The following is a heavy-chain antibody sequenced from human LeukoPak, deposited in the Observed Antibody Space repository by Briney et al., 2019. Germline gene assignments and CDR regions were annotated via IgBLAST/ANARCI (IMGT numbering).Heavy chain of an antibody. J-gene: IGHJ4*02. CDR2: IIPIFGTA. V-gene: IGHV1-69*05. CDR1: GGTFSSYA. Sequence: SVKVSCKASGGTFSSYAISWVRQAPGQGLEWMGGIIPIFGTANYAQKFQGRVTITTDESTSTAYMELSSLRSEDTAVYYCASQPYYYDSSGYSRAEDYWGQGTMVTVSS. CDR3: ASQPYYYDSSGYSRAEDY. D-gene: IGHD3-22*01.